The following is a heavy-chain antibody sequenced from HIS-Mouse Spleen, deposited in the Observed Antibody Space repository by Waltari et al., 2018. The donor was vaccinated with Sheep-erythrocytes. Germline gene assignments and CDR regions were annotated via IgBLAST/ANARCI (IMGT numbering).Heavy chain of an antibody. Sequence: QVQLQESGPGLVKPSETLSLTCTVSGGSISSYYWSWIRQPPGKGLEGIGYIYYSGSTNYIPHPTSRVTISDDTSKAPCSLKLSSVTAADTAVYYCASHRFTGYSSSWYYFDYWGQGTLVTVSS. D-gene: IGHD6-13*01. CDR3: ASHRFTGYSSSWYYFDY. J-gene: IGHJ4*02. CDR2: IYYSGST. CDR1: GGSISSYY. V-gene: IGHV4-59*08.